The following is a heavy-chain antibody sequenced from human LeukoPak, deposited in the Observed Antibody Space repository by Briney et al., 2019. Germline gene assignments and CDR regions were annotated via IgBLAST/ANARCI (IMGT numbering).Heavy chain of an antibody. CDR3: ARSFGVAINNWFDP. Sequence: SETLSLTCTVSGGSISSYYWSWIRQPPGKGLEWIGYIYYSGSTNYNPSLKSRVTISVDTSKNQFSLKLSSVTAADTAVYYCARSFGVAINNWFDPWGQGTLVTVSS. V-gene: IGHV4-59*01. J-gene: IGHJ5*02. CDR2: IYYSGST. CDR1: GGSISSYY. D-gene: IGHD3-3*01.